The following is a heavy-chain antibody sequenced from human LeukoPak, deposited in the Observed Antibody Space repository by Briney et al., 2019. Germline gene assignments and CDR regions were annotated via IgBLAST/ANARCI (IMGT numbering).Heavy chain of an antibody. V-gene: IGHV1-69*05. J-gene: IGHJ4*02. Sequence: SVKVSCKASGGTFSSYAISWVRQAPGPGLEWMGGIIPIFGTANYAQKFQGRVTITTDESTSTAYMELSSLRSEDTAVYYCARAQENYYDSSGYSGLYYWGQGTLVTVSS. CDR1: GGTFSSYA. D-gene: IGHD3-22*01. CDR3: ARAQENYYDSSGYSGLYY. CDR2: IIPIFGTA.